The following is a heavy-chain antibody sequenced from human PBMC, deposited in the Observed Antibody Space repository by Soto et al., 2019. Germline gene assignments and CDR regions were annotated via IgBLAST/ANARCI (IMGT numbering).Heavy chain of an antibody. CDR1: RYAFSHYG. V-gene: IGHV1-18*01. Sequence: ASVKVSCKASRYAFSHYGISWVRQAPEQGLEWMGWVAAYNHNTYYAQKFQGRVTLTTDTSTGTAYMELRTLISDDTAVYFCVRDLDDSGRYYTDFWAQGTLVTVSA. D-gene: IGHD3-10*01. CDR3: VRDLDDSGRYYTDF. J-gene: IGHJ4*02. CDR2: VAAYNHNT.